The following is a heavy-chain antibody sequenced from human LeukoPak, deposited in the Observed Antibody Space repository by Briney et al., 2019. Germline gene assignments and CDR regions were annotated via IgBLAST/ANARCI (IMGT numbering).Heavy chain of an antibody. D-gene: IGHD1-26*01. J-gene: IGHJ4*02. V-gene: IGHV1-18*01. CDR2: ISVYNGNT. Sequence: GASVKVSCKASGYTFTGYDITWVRQAPGQGLEWMGWISVYNGNTKYAQKVEGRVTITTDTSTSTAYMELRSLRSDDTAVYYCARSEVGALVDYWGQGTLVTVSS. CDR1: GYTFTGYD. CDR3: ARSEVGALVDY.